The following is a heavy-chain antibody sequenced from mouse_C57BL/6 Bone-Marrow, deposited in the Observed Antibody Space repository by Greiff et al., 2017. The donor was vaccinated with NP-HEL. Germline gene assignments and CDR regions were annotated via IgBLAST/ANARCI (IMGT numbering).Heavy chain of an antibody. V-gene: IGHV1-63*01. Sequence: QVQLQQSGAELVRPGTSVKMSCKASGYTFTNYWIGWAKQRPGHGLEWIGDIYPGGGYTNYNEKFKGKATLTADKSSSTAYMQFSSLTSDDSAIYYCARSVYYGISYPFAYWGQGTLVTVSA. J-gene: IGHJ3*01. CDR1: GYTFTNYW. CDR3: ARSVYYGISYPFAY. CDR2: IYPGGGYT. D-gene: IGHD1-1*01.